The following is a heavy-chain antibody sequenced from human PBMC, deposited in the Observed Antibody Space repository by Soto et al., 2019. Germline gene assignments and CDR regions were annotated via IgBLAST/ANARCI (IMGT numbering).Heavy chain of an antibody. CDR1: GYTFTGYY. CDR2: INPNSGGT. Sequence: ASVKVSCKASGYTFTGYYMHWVRQAPGQGLEWMGWINPNSGGTNYAQKFQGWVTMTRDTSISTAYMELSRLRSDDTAVYYCAREYGTTGTTEYYYGMDVWGQGTTVTV. CDR3: AREYGTTGTTEYYYGMDV. D-gene: IGHD1-1*01. V-gene: IGHV1-2*04. J-gene: IGHJ6*02.